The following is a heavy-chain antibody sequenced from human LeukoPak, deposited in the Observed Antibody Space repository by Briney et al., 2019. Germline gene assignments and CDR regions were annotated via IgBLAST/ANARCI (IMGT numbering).Heavy chain of an antibody. J-gene: IGHJ4*02. Sequence: GGSLRLSCAASGFTFSNAWMTWVRQAPGKGLEWVAVISYDGSNKYYADSVKGRFTISRDNSKNTLYLQMNSLRAEDTAVYYCAKWGTTVTTEWGQGTLVTVSS. D-gene: IGHD4-17*01. CDR2: ISYDGSNK. CDR3: AKWGTTVTTE. V-gene: IGHV3-30*18. CDR1: GFTFSNAW.